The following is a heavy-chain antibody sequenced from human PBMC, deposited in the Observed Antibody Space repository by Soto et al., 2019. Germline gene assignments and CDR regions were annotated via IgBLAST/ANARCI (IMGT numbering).Heavy chain of an antibody. CDR3: ERGRSGWYRSYYYYGMDG. D-gene: IGHD6-19*01. J-gene: IGHJ6*01. CDR2: MNPNRGNT. Sequence: ASVKVSCKASGYTFTSYDINGVRQATGQGLEWMGWMNPNRGNTGYAQKFQGRVTMTRNTSISTAYMAMSSLRSEDTAVYYCERGRSGWYRSYYYYGMDGWRQRTTVTVSS. V-gene: IGHV1-8*01. CDR1: GYTFTSYD.